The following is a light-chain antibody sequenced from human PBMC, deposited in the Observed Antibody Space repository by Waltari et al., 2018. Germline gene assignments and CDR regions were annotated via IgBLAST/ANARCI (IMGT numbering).Light chain of an antibody. CDR1: SGSLSSTSY. Sequence: QTVVTQEPSLSVSPGGTVTLTCALSSGSLSSTSYASWYQQSPGQAPRTLVYKTNSRSSGVPDRFSGSVLGNKAALTITGAQADDESDYYCRLYMGSGIWVFGGGTKLTVL. CDR2: KTN. V-gene: IGLV8-61*01. J-gene: IGLJ3*02. CDR3: RLYMGSGIWV.